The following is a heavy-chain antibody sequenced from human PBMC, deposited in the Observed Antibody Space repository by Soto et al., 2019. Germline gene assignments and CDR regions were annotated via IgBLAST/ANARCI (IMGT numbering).Heavy chain of an antibody. J-gene: IGHJ3*01. CDR3: VNDKRECDRTTCTLQRAFDV. V-gene: IGHV3-30*18. Sequence: VQLMESGGGVVQHGRSLRLSCAASGFTFSNYGIDWVRQAPGKGLEWVAVISYDGNTKYYVESVKGRFTISRDNSRNTVYLQMNSLRAEDTAVYYCVNDKRECDRTTCTLQRAFDVWGQGTLVTVSS. CDR2: ISYDGNTK. D-gene: IGHD3-22*01. CDR1: GFTFSNYG.